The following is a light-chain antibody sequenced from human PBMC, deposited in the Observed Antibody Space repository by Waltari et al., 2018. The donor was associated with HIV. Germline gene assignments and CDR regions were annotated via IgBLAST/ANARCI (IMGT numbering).Light chain of an antibody. J-gene: IGLJ3*02. CDR1: SSDVGNYNY. V-gene: IGLV2-14*01. CDR3: SSYTSSSTWV. CDR2: EVS. Sequence: QSALTQPASVSGSPGQSITISCTGTSSDVGNYNYVSWYQQHPGKAPKLLIYEVSNRPSGVSNRVAGSKSGNTDSLTISGLQAEDEADYYCSSYTSSSTWVFGGGTKLTVL.